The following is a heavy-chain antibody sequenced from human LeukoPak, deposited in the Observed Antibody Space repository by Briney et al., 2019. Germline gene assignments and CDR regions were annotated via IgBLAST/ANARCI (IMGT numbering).Heavy chain of an antibody. J-gene: IGHJ4*02. V-gene: IGHV6-1*01. Sequence: SQTLSLTCAISGDSVSSNSAAWNWIRQSPSRGLEWLGSTYHRSKWYNDYALSVKSRIIINPDTSKNQFSLQLNSLTPEDTAVYYCARGRWDSNNWYVFGYWGQGTLVTVSS. D-gene: IGHD6-13*01. CDR1: GDSVSSNSAA. CDR3: ARGRWDSNNWYVFGY. CDR2: TYHRSKWYN.